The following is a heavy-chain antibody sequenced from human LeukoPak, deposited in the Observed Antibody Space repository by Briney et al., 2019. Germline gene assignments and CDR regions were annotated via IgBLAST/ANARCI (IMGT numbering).Heavy chain of an antibody. V-gene: IGHV3-53*01. CDR1: GFTVSSNY. CDR2: IYSGGST. Sequence: GGSLRLSCAASGFTVSSNYMSWVRQAPGKGLEWVSVIYSGGSTYYADSVKGRFTISRDNSKNTRYLQMNSRRAEDTAVYYCARGDYGEGYFDYWGQGTLVTVSS. J-gene: IGHJ4*02. CDR3: ARGDYGEGYFDY. D-gene: IGHD4-17*01.